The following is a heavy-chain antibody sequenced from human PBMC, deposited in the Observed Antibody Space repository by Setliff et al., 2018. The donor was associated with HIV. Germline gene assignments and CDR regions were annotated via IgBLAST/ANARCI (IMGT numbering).Heavy chain of an antibody. CDR2: MSDYNRNT. V-gene: IGHV1-18*01. CDR3: ARRADWFDL. Sequence: ASVKVSCKASGYSFTSFGISWVRQAPGQGLEWVGWMSDYNRNTEHAEKFRGRVTLTKDISTSTAYMELRSLRLDDTAVYYCARRADWFDLWGQGTLVTVPS. CDR1: GYSFTSFG. J-gene: IGHJ5*02.